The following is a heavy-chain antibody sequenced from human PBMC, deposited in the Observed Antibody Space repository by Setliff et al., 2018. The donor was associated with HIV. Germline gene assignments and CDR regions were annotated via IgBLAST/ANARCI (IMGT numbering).Heavy chain of an antibody. V-gene: IGHV4-59*08. D-gene: IGHD2-15*01. J-gene: IGHJ3*02. CDR1: SDSLSGHF. Sequence: TSETLSLTCSVSSDSLSGHFWSWIRQPPGKGLEWIGSILYSGTTDYNPSLRSRLSISIDTSKAQFSLNLSTVTAADTAVYYCGRVAGYCAPSRCYGYNAFDIWGPGTMVTVSS. CDR2: ILYSGTT. CDR3: GRVAGYCAPSRCYGYNAFDI.